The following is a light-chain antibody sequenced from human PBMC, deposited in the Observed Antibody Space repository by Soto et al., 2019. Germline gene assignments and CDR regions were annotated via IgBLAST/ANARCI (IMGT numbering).Light chain of an antibody. CDR3: SLYSSNGSLI. V-gene: IGLV2-14*01. CDR1: SSDVGGAYNY. J-gene: IGLJ1*01. CDR2: EVI. Sequence: QSALTQPASVSGSPGQSITISCTGTSSDVGGAYNYVSWYQQHPGKAPKLMIYEVINRPSGVSNRFSGSKSGNTASLTISGLQAEDEADYYCSLYSSNGSLIFGPGTKLTVL.